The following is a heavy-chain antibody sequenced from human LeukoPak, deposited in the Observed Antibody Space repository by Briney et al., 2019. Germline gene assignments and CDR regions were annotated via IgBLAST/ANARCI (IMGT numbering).Heavy chain of an antibody. J-gene: IGHJ4*02. V-gene: IGHV3-23*01. CDR3: AKLGAVAGTSNGLDY. CDR1: GFTFSSYT. CDR2: ISGSGGST. Sequence: PGGSLRLSCAASGFTFSSYTMTWVRQAPGKGLEWVSAISGSGGSTCYADSVKGRFTISRDNSKNTLYLQMNSLRAEDTAVYYCAKLGAVAGTSNGLDYWGQGTLVTVSS. D-gene: IGHD6-19*01.